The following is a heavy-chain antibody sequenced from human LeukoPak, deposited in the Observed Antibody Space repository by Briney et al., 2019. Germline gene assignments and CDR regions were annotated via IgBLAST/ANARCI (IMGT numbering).Heavy chain of an antibody. CDR2: ISSDGTST. D-gene: IGHD1-1*01. Sequence: PGGSLRLSCAASGFTFSSYWMHWVRHAPGKGLVWVSRISSDGTSTSYADSVKGRFTISRDNAKNTLYLQMNSLRAEDTAVYYCAGGYRYIHHWGQGTLVTVSS. J-gene: IGHJ1*01. V-gene: IGHV3-74*01. CDR1: GFTFSSYW. CDR3: AGGYRYIHH.